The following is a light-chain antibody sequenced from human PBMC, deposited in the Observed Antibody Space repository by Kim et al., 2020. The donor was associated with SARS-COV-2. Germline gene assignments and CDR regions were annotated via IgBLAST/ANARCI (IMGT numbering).Light chain of an antibody. CDR2: GAS. Sequence: DIQMTQSPSSLSASVGDRVTITCRASQSINGYLNWYQQKPGKPPKPLIYGASTLQGGVPSSFSGSGSGTDFTLTISSLQPEDFATYYCQQSYSTPYTFGQGTKVDI. CDR1: QSINGY. J-gene: IGKJ2*01. V-gene: IGKV1-39*01. CDR3: QQSYSTPYT.